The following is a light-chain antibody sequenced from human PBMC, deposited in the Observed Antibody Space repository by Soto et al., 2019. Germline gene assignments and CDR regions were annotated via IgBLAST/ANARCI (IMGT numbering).Light chain of an antibody. CDR1: SGSVSRSYY. CDR2: STN. Sequence: QTVVTQEPSFSVSPGRTVTLTCGLSSGSVSRSYYPSWYQQTPGQAPRTLIYSTNTRSSGVPDRFSGSILGNDAALTITGAHTDDEADYCWVLYRGNGTSVFGGGTKLTVL. J-gene: IGLJ3*02. V-gene: IGLV8-61*01. CDR3: VLYRGNGTSV.